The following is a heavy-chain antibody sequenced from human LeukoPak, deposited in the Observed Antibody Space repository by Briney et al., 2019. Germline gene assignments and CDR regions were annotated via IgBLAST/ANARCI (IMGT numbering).Heavy chain of an antibody. V-gene: IGHV3-7*03. CDR3: ARGYGRYDY. CDR1: EFTFSNYW. CDR2: IKQDGSEK. Sequence: GGSLRLSCAASEFTFSNYWTSWVRQPPGKGLEWVANIKQDGSEKYYVDSMKGRSTISRDNAKNSLYLQMNSLRAEDTAVYYCARGYGRYDYWGQGTLVTVSS. J-gene: IGHJ4*02. D-gene: IGHD3-10*01.